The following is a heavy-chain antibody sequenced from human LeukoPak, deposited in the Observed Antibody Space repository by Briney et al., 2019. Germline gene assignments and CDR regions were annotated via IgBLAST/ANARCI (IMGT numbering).Heavy chain of an antibody. CDR3: ARYEDIYGMDV. D-gene: IGHD2-15*01. CDR2: IDPSDSYT. J-gene: IGHJ6*02. V-gene: IGHV5-10-1*01. CDR1: GYIFTSYW. Sequence: GESLRISCKGSGYIFTSYWITWVRQMPGRGLEWMGRIDPSDSYTNYSPSFQGHVTISADKSISTAYLQWSSLKASDTAVYYCARYEDIYGMDVWGQGTTVTVSS.